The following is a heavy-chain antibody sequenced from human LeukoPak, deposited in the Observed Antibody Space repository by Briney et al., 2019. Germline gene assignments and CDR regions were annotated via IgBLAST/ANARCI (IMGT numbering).Heavy chain of an antibody. J-gene: IGHJ6*02. Sequence: SETLSLTCAVYGGSFSGYYWSWIRQPPGKGLERIGEINHSGSTNYNPSLKSRVTISVDTSKNQFSLKLSSVTAADTAVYYCARGRLRGAEVRPFAYGSGSPRSYYYGMDVWGQGTTVTVSS. D-gene: IGHD3-10*01. V-gene: IGHV4-34*01. CDR2: INHSGST. CDR3: ARGRLRGAEVRPFAYGSGSPRSYYYGMDV. CDR1: GGSFSGYY.